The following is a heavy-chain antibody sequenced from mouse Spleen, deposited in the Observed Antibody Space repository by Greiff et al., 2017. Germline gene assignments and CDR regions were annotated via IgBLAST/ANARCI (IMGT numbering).Heavy chain of an antibody. V-gene: IGHV1-4*01. Sequence: QVQLQQSGAELARPGASVKMSCKASGYTFTSYTMHGVKQRPGQGLEWIGYINPSSGYTKYNQKFKDKATLPADKSSSTAYMQLSSLPSEDSSVYYCATKGRNRYDEGWFAYWGQGALGTVSA. CDR1: GYTFTSYT. CDR2: INPSSGYT. D-gene: IGHD2-14*01. J-gene: IGHJ3*01. CDR3: ATKGRNRYDEGWFAY.